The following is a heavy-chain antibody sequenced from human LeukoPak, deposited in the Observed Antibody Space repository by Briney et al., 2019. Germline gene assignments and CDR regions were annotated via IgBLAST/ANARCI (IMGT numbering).Heavy chain of an antibody. V-gene: IGHV4-59*01. CDR2: IYYSGST. D-gene: IGHD3-10*01. CDR3: ARDGSRLLWFGESTNY. J-gene: IGHJ4*02. Sequence: SETLSLTCTVSGGSISSYYWSWIRQPPGKGLEWIGYIYYSGSTNYNPSLKSRVTISVDTSKNQFSLKLSSVTAADTAVYYCARDGSRLLWFGESTNYWGQGTLVTVSS. CDR1: GGSISSYY.